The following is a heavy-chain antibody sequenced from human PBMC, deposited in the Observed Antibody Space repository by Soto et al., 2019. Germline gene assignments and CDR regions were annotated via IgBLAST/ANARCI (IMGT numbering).Heavy chain of an antibody. V-gene: IGHV3-73*01. Sequence: ASGKGLEWVGRIRDRAYNYATAYAASVKGRFTISRDDSNNKAYLQMDSLKTEDTAIYYCTRLISAAQDYWGQGTLVTVSS. CDR3: TRLISAAQDY. J-gene: IGHJ4*02. D-gene: IGHD3-10*01. CDR2: IRDRAYNYAT.